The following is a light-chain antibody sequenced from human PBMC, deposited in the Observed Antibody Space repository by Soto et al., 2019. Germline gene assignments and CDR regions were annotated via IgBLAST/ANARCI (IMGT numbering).Light chain of an antibody. V-gene: IGKV3-20*01. Sequence: ETVLTQSPATLSLSPGERATLSCRASQSVSSYLAWYQQKPGQAPRLLIYGASSRATGIPDRFSGSGSGTDFTLTISRLEPEDFAVYYCQQYGSSPTWTFGQGTKVDI. CDR3: QQYGSSPTWT. CDR2: GAS. CDR1: QSVSSY. J-gene: IGKJ1*01.